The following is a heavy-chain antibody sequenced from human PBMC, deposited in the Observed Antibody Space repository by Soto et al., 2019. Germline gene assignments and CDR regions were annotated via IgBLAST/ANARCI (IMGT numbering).Heavy chain of an antibody. V-gene: IGHV3-23*01. CDR3: AKGPGHIVVVIAKSGSDNAFDI. J-gene: IGHJ3*02. CDR2: ISGSGGST. CDR1: GFTFSSYA. Sequence: EVQLLESGGGLVQPGGSLRLSCAASGFTFSSYAMSWVRQAPGKGLEWVSAISGSGGSTYYADSVKGRFTISRDNSKNTRYLQMNSLRAEDTAVYYCAKGPGHIVVVIAKSGSDNAFDIWGQGTMVTVSS. D-gene: IGHD2-21*01.